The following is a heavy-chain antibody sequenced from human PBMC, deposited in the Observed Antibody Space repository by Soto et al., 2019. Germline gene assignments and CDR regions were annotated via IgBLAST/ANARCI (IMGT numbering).Heavy chain of an antibody. CDR2: IYYLGTT. CDR1: GVSIRSGGYY. CDR3: ARDLRSSGYDGPANYGMDV. V-gene: IGHV4-31*03. J-gene: IGHJ6*02. D-gene: IGHD5-12*01. Sequence: QVQLQESGPGLVKPSQTLSLTCTVSGVSIRSGGYYWTWIRQRPGQGLEWIGYIYYLGTTDYDVSLQSRLTMSIDPSKNQFSLKLTSVTAADTAVYFCARDLRSSGYDGPANYGMDVWGQGTTVIVSS.